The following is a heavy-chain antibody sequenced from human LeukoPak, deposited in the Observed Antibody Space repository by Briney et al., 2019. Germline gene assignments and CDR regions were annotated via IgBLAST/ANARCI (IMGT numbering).Heavy chain of an antibody. Sequence: SETLSLTCAVYGGSFSGYYWSWIRQPPGKGLEGIGEINHSGCTNYNTSLKSPVTISVDTYKNQFSLKLSAVTAANTAVYYCARGRSSWYGAHRFDYWGQGTLVTVSS. V-gene: IGHV4-34*01. CDR1: GGSFSGYY. CDR2: INHSGCT. J-gene: IGHJ4*02. CDR3: ARGRSSWYGAHRFDY. D-gene: IGHD6-13*01.